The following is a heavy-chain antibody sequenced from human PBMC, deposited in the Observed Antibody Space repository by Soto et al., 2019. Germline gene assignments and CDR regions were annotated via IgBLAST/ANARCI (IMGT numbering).Heavy chain of an antibody. CDR3: ARVRRVQPQWGAFDI. CDR1: GYTFTSYA. D-gene: IGHD3-10*01. CDR2: INAGNGNT. Sequence: QVQLVQSGAEVKKPGASVKVSCKASGYTFTSYAMHWVRQAPGQRLEWMGWINAGNGNTKYSQKFQGRVTITRDTSASTAYMELSSLRSEDTAVYYCARVRRVQPQWGAFDIWGQGTMVTVSS. J-gene: IGHJ3*02. V-gene: IGHV1-3*01.